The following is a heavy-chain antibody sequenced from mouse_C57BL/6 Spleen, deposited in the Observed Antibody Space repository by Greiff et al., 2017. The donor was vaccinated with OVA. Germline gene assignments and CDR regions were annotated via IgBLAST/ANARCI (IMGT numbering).Heavy chain of an antibody. CDR1: GYTFTSYW. V-gene: IGHV1-59*01. Sequence: VQLQQPGAELVRPGTSVKLSCKASGYTFTSYWMHWVKQRPGQGLEWIGVIDPSDSYTNYNQKFKGKATSTVDTSSSTAYMQLSSLTSEDSAVYYCARSGDDYDRSYWYFDVWGTGTTVTVSS. J-gene: IGHJ1*03. CDR3: ARSGDDYDRSYWYFDV. CDR2: IDPSDSYT. D-gene: IGHD2-4*01.